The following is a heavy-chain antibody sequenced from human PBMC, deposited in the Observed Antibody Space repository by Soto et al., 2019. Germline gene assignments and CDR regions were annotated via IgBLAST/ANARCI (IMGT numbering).Heavy chain of an antibody. J-gene: IGHJ6*02. CDR3: ARRVAARGYYYYGMDV. CDR2: IYPGDSDT. D-gene: IGHD6-6*01. V-gene: IGHV5-51*01. CDR1: GYSFTSYW. Sequence: PGESLKISCKGSGYSFTSYWIGWVRQMPGKGLEWMGIIYPGDSDTRYSPSFQGQVTISADKSISTAYLQWSSLKASDTAMYYCARRVAARGYYYYGMDVWGQGTTVTVS.